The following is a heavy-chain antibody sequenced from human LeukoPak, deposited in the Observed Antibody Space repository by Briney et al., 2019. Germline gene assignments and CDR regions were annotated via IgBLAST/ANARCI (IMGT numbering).Heavy chain of an antibody. J-gene: IGHJ4*02. V-gene: IGHV3-30-3*01. CDR2: ISYDGSNK. Sequence: GGSLRLSCAASGFTFSSYAMHWVRQAPGKGLEWVAVISYDGSNKYYADSVKGRFTISRDNSKNTLYLQMNSLRAEDTAVYYCARDIRAAAGSIGYYFDYWGQGTLVTVSS. CDR1: GFTFSSYA. CDR3: ARDIRAAAGSIGYYFDY. D-gene: IGHD6-13*01.